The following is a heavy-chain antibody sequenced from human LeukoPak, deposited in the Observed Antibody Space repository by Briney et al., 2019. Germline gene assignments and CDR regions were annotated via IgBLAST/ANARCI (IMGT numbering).Heavy chain of an antibody. V-gene: IGHV4-61*01. CDR3: ARVSVAGTGPDY. Sequence: PSETLSLTCTVSGGSVSSSNYYWSWIRQPPGKGLEWVGFFSYNVHSDYNPPLKSRVTISVDTSKNQFSLRLSSVTAADTAIYYCARVSVAGTGPDYWGQGTLVTVSS. D-gene: IGHD6-13*01. J-gene: IGHJ4*02. CDR1: GGSVSSSNYY. CDR2: FSYNVHS.